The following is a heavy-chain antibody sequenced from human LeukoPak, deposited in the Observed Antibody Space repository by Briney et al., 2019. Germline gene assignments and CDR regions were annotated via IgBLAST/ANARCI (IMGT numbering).Heavy chain of an antibody. Sequence: GRSLRLSCAASGFTFSNYAMYWVRQAPGKGLEWVAVISYDENNKYYTDSLKGRFSISRDNSKNTLYLQMNSLRAEDTAVYYCARDSNGPAFWGQGTLVTVSS. D-gene: IGHD6-19*01. J-gene: IGHJ4*02. CDR1: GFTFSNYA. V-gene: IGHV3-30-3*01. CDR3: ARDSNGPAF. CDR2: ISYDENNK.